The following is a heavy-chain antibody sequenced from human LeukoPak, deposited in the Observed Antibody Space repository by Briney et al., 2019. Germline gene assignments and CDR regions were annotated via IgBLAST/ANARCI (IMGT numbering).Heavy chain of an antibody. CDR3: ARDRRRIAVAGTQGLDY. Sequence: PGGSLRLSCAASGFTFSSYWMSWVRQAPGKGLEWVANIKQDGSEKYYVDSVKGRFTISRDNAKNSLYLQMNSLRAEDTAVYYCARDRRRIAVAGTQGLDYWGQGTLVTVSS. CDR1: GFTFSSYW. CDR2: IKQDGSEK. V-gene: IGHV3-7*01. D-gene: IGHD6-19*01. J-gene: IGHJ4*02.